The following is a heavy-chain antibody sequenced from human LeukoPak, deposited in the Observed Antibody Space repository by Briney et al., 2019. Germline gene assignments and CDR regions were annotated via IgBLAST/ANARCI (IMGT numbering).Heavy chain of an antibody. Sequence: SETLSLTCTVSGGSISSYYWSWIRQPAGKGLEWIGRIYTSGSTNYNPSLKSRFTISVDRSKNQFSLKLSSVTAADTAVYYCARLRTTLLWFGELLSYFDDWGQGTLVTVSS. J-gene: IGHJ4*02. CDR2: IYTSGST. D-gene: IGHD3-10*01. CDR1: GGSISSYY. V-gene: IGHV4-4*07. CDR3: ARLRTTLLWFGELLSYFDD.